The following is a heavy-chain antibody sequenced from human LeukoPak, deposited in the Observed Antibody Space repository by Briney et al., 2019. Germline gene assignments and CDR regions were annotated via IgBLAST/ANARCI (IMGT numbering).Heavy chain of an antibody. Sequence: PGGSLRLSCVASGFTFSSYAMSWVPQAPGRGLEWVSAISTNDIQYADSVKGRVTISRDNAKNSLYLQLDSLRAEDTAVYYCASLPTAASYMDVWGKGTTVTVSS. J-gene: IGHJ6*03. CDR1: GFTFSSYA. CDR3: ASLPTAASYMDV. V-gene: IGHV3-21*04. CDR2: ISTNDI. D-gene: IGHD6-25*01.